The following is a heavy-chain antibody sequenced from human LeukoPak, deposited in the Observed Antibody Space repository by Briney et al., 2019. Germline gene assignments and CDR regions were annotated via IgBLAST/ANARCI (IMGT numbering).Heavy chain of an antibody. CDR3: ARGGYTGIVAFDI. J-gene: IGHJ3*02. V-gene: IGHV4-38-2*01. Sequence: PSETLSLTCAVSGYSISSGYYWGWIRQPPGKGLEWIGSIYHSGSTYYNPSLKSRVTISVDTSKNQFSLKLSSVTAADTAVCYCARGGYTGIVAFDIWGQGKMVNVSS. CDR2: IYHSGST. CDR1: GYSISSGYY. D-gene: IGHD5-18*01.